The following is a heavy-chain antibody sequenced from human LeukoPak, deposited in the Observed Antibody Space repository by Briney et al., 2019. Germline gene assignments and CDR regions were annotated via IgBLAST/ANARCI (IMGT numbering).Heavy chain of an antibody. CDR1: GGSISSYY. J-gene: IGHJ4*02. CDR2: IYYSGST. Sequence: KASETLSLTCTVSGGSISSYYWSWIRQPPGKGLEWIGYIYYSGSTNYNPSLKSRVTISVDTSKNQFSLKLGSVTAADTAVYYCARGPRYYYDSSGYSFDYWGQGTLVTVSS. CDR3: ARGPRYYYDSSGYSFDY. D-gene: IGHD3-22*01. V-gene: IGHV4-59*01.